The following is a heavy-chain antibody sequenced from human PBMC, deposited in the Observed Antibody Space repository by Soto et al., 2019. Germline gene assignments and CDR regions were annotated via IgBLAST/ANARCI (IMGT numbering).Heavy chain of an antibody. CDR2: IRSIGTTV. CDR1: GFTFSDYY. V-gene: IGHV3-11*01. CDR3: ARLVRLRPSRADYYCYMDV. D-gene: IGHD2-8*01. Sequence: QVQLVESGGGLVKPGGSLRLSCAASGFTFSDYYMSWFRQAPGKGLEWVSYIRSIGTTVYYADSVKGRFTISRDNAKDSLYLQMNSLRAEDTAVYCCARLVRLRPSRADYYCYMDVWGKGTTVTVSS. J-gene: IGHJ6*03.